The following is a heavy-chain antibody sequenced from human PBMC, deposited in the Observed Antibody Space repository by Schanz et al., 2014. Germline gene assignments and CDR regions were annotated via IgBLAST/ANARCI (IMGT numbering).Heavy chain of an antibody. Sequence: EGQLLESGGGLIQPGGSLRLSCAASGFTFSSYAMHWVRQAPGKGLEWVSYISGTTTYTNYADSVKGRFTISRDNAKNSLYLQMNSLRAEDTAVYYCAREQIMAAAGLVDYWGHGTLVTVSS. V-gene: IGHV3-48*04. CDR2: ISGTTTYT. CDR1: GFTFSSYA. CDR3: AREQIMAAAGLVDY. D-gene: IGHD6-13*01. J-gene: IGHJ4*01.